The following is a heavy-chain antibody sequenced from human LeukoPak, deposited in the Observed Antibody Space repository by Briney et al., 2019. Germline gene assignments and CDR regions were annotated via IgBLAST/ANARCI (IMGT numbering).Heavy chain of an antibody. CDR2: ISGSGGST. V-gene: IGHV3-23*01. D-gene: IGHD3-22*01. J-gene: IGHJ4*02. CDR1: GFTFSNAW. Sequence: GGSLRLSCAASGFTFSNAWMSWVRQAPGKGLEWVSAISGSGGSTYYADSVKGRFTISRGNSKNTLYLQMNSLRAEDTAVYYCAKDRDYYDSSGYYPYFDYWGQGTLVTVSS. CDR3: AKDRDYYDSSGYYPYFDY.